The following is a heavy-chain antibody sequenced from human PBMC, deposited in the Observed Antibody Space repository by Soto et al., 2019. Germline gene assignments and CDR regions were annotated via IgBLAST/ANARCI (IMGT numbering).Heavy chain of an antibody. CDR3: AKEGAVAGSNYFDY. CDR2: TSGSGGST. Sequence: EVQLLESGGGLVQPGGSLRLSCAASGFTFSSYAVSWVRQAPGKGLEWVSTTSGSGGSTYYADSVKGRFTISRDNSKNTLYLQMNSLRAEDTAVYYCAKEGAVAGSNYFDYWGQGTLVTVSS. J-gene: IGHJ4*02. CDR1: GFTFSSYA. V-gene: IGHV3-23*01. D-gene: IGHD6-19*01.